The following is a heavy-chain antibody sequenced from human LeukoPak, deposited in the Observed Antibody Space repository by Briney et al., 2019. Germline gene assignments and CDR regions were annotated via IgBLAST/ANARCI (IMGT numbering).Heavy chain of an antibody. CDR2: INNEGTTI. D-gene: IGHD3-22*01. J-gene: IGHJ5*02. Sequence: PGGSLRLSCEASGLTFSNSWMHWVRQAPGKGLVWVSRINNEGTTISYADSVKGRFTISRDNAKNSLYLQMNSLRAEDTAVYYCARSRRDPYDYDSSGYYVGGTDWFDPWGQGTLVTVSS. V-gene: IGHV3-74*01. CDR1: GLTFSNSW. CDR3: ARSRRDPYDYDSSGYYVGGTDWFDP.